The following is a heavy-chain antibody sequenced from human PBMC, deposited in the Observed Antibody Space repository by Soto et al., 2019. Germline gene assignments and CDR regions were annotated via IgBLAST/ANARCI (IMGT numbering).Heavy chain of an antibody. CDR2: IYYSGST. CDR1: GGSISSYY. V-gene: IGHV4-59*01. CDR3: ARDRAVYYDSSGFHTFDY. D-gene: IGHD3-22*01. J-gene: IGHJ4*02. Sequence: SETLSLTCTVSGGSISSYYWSWIRQPPGKGLEWIGYIYYSGSTNYNPSLKSRVTISVDTSKNQFSLKLSSVTAADTAVYYCARDRAVYYDSSGFHTFDYWGQGTLVTVSS.